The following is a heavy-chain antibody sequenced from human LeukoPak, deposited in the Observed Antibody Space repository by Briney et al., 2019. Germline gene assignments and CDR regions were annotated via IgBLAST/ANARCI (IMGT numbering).Heavy chain of an antibody. J-gene: IGHJ4*02. CDR1: GGSISSYY. CDR3: ARHRSYRGYSYGPFDY. CDR2: IYYSGST. D-gene: IGHD5-18*01. Sequence: PSETLSLTCTVSGGSISSYYWSWIRQPPGKGLEWIGYIYYSGSTNYNPSLKGRVTISVDTSKSQFSLKLSSVTAADTAVYYCARHRSYRGYSYGPFDYWGQGTLVTVSS. V-gene: IGHV4-59*08.